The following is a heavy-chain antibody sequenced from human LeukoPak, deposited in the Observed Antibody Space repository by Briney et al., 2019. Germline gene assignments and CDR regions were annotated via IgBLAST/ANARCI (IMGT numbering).Heavy chain of an antibody. D-gene: IGHD6-19*01. CDR3: ARDGQPYSSGWNWFDP. V-gene: IGHV3-48*04. CDR1: GFTFSSYS. J-gene: IGHJ5*02. CDR2: ISSSGSTI. Sequence: GGSLRLSCAASGFTFSSYSMNWVRQAPGKGLEWVSYISSSGSTIYYADSVKGRFTISRDNAKNSLYLQMNSLRAEDTAVYYCARDGQPYSSGWNWFDPWGQGTLVTVSS.